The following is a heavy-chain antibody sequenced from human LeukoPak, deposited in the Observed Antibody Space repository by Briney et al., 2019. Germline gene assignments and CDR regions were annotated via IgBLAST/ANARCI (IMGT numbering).Heavy chain of an antibody. CDR1: GITFSAYT. D-gene: IGHD3-22*01. V-gene: IGHV3-21*01. Sequence: GGSLRLSCAASGITFSAYTMDWVRQAPGKGLEWVSSVSGSGSYIFYADSVKGRFTISRDNAKNSLYLQMNSLRAEDTAVYYCASDRSLIASLYYFDNWGQGTLVTVSS. CDR2: VSGSGSYI. CDR3: ASDRSLIASLYYFDN. J-gene: IGHJ4*02.